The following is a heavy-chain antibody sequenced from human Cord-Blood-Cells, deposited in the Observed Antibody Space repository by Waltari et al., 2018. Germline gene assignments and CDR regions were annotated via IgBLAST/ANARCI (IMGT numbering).Heavy chain of an antibody. CDR1: GGSFSGYY. J-gene: IGHJ5*02. CDR3: ARLLVYCSSTSCYTGWFDP. Sequence: QVQLQQWGAGLLKPSETLSLTCAVYGGSFSGYYWSWIRQPPGKGLEWIGEINHGGSTNYNPSLKSRVTISVDTSKSQFSLKLSSVTAADTAVYYCARLLVYCSSTSCYTGWFDPWGQGTLVTVSS. D-gene: IGHD2-2*02. V-gene: IGHV4-34*01. CDR2: INHGGST.